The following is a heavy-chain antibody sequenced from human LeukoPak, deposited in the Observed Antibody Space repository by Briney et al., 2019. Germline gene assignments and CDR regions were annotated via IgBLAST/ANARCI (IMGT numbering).Heavy chain of an antibody. CDR1: GGSFSGYY. Sequence: SETLSLTCAVYGGSFSGYYWSWLRQPPGKGLEWIGEINHSGSTNYNPSLKSRVTSSIDTSKKQFSLNLSSVTAADTAVYYCAREGCSGGSCYPRFDYWGQGTLVTGSS. CDR3: AREGCSGGSCYPRFDY. J-gene: IGHJ4*02. V-gene: IGHV4-34*01. D-gene: IGHD2-15*01. CDR2: INHSGST.